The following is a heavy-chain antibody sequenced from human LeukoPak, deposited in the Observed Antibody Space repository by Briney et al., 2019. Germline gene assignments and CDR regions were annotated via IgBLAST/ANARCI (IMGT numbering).Heavy chain of an antibody. Sequence: SGPTLVKPTETLTLTCTLSGVSLTTSRVGVGWMRQSPRKALQWLTLFYWDDDTRYRPSLRGRLAVTKDASKNQVLLTMTNVDPADTGTYYCAHRPGMGAHRFDVWGQGILVTVSS. CDR1: GVSLTTSRVG. V-gene: IGHV2-5*02. CDR2: FYWDDDT. CDR3: AHRPGMGAHRFDV. D-gene: IGHD1-26*01. J-gene: IGHJ4*02.